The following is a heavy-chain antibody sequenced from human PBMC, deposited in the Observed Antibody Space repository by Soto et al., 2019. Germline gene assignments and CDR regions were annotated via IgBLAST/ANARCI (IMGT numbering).Heavy chain of an antibody. J-gene: IGHJ4*02. D-gene: IGHD3-10*01. CDR3: AKGTYYYGSGPYYFDY. CDR2: ISDSGGST. CDR1: GFTFSSYA. Sequence: PGGSLRLSCAASGFTFSSYAMSWVRQAPGKGLEWVSGISDSGGSTYYADSVKGRFTIARDNSKNTLYLKMNSLRAEDTAVYYCAKGTYYYGSGPYYFDYWGQGTLVTVSS. V-gene: IGHV3-23*01.